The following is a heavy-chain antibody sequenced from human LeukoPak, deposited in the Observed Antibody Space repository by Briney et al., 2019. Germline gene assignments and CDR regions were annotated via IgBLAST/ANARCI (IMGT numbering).Heavy chain of an antibody. CDR1: GYTFTSCD. V-gene: IGHV1-8*01. D-gene: IGHD6-13*01. J-gene: IGHJ4*02. Sequence: GASVKVSCKASGYTFTSCDINTVRQATRQGLEWMGWMNPNSGNTGYAQKFQGRVTMTRNTSISTAYMELSSLRSEDTAVYHCASRRVGSSSPRSFDYWGQGTLVTVSS. CDR3: ASRRVGSSSPRSFDY. CDR2: MNPNSGNT.